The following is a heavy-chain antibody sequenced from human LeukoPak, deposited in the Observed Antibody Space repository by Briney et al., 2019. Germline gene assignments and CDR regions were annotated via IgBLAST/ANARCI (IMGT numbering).Heavy chain of an antibody. Sequence: ASVKVSCKASGYTFTSYYMHWVRRAPGQGLGWMGIINPSGGSTSYAQKFQGRVTMTRDMSTSTVYMELSSLRSEDTAVYYCARDRARTSIAARYFDYWGQGTLVTVSS. V-gene: IGHV1-46*01. CDR1: GYTFTSYY. J-gene: IGHJ4*02. D-gene: IGHD6-6*01. CDR3: ARDRARTSIAARYFDY. CDR2: INPSGGST.